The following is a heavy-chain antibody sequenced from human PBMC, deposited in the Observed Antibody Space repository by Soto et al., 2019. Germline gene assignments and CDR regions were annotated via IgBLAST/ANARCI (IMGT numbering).Heavy chain of an antibody. D-gene: IGHD3-9*01. J-gene: IGHJ5*02. CDR2: IYWDDDK. Sequence: QITLKESGPTLVKPTQTLTLTCTFSGFSLSTSGVGVGWIRQPPGKALEWLALIYWDDDKRYSPSLKSRLTITKDTSKNQVVLTMTNMDPVDTATYYCAHREPENYYDILTGTFDPWGQGTLVTVSS. CDR3: AHREPENYYDILTGTFDP. CDR1: GFSLSTSGVG. V-gene: IGHV2-5*02.